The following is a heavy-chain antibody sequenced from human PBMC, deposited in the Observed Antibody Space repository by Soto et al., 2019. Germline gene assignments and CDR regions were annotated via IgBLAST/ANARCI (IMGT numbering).Heavy chain of an antibody. Sequence: PSETLSLTCTVSGCSISSYYWSWIRQPPGKGLEWIGYIYYSGSTNYNPSLKSRVTISVDTSKNQFSLKLSSVTAADTAVYYCARGFDYFDYWGQGTLVTVSS. CDR3: ARGFDYFDY. V-gene: IGHV4-59*01. CDR1: GCSISSYY. CDR2: IYYSGST. J-gene: IGHJ4*02.